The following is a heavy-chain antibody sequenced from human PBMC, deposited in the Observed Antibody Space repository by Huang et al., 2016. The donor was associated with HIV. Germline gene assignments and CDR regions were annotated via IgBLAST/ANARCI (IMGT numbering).Heavy chain of an antibody. V-gene: IGHV5-51*01. J-gene: IGHJ3*02. CDR1: GYTFNGYW. CDR3: ARQGVGDFVVEPTGLGAFDI. D-gene: IGHD2-2*01. CDR2: IYPGDSDT. Sequence: EVQLVQSGAVVTKPGESLKISCKGSGYTFNGYWIGWVRQLPGKGLEWMGIIYPGDSDTTYIPSFQGQVTISADKSISTAYLQWSGLKASDTAMYYCARQGVGDFVVEPTGLGAFDIWGQGTMVTVSS.